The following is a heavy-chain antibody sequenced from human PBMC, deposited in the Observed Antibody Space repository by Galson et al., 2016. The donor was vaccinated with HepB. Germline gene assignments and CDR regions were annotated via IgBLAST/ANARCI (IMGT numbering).Heavy chain of an antibody. Sequence: SLRLSCAASGFTFSNYVMNWVRQAPGKGLEWVSVVFLGGSTYYAQSVEGRFTISRDDSKNTLYPQMNSLTAEDTAVYFCARTSYRECTGTHCVNFRYYYYFMDVWGKGTTVTVSS. CDR1: GFTFSNYV. V-gene: IGHV3-53*01. D-gene: IGHD2-8*02. J-gene: IGHJ6*03. CDR3: ARTSYRECTGTHCVNFRYYYYFMDV. CDR2: VFLGGST.